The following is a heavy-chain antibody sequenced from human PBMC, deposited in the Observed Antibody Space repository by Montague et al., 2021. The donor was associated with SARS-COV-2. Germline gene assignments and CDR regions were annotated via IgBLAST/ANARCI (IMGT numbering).Heavy chain of an antibody. CDR1: GGSISGYY. V-gene: IGHV4-59*13. CDR2: IYSSGST. J-gene: IGHJ6*02. D-gene: IGHD2-2*01. CDR3: ARDSLVASYYYYGVDV. Sequence: SETLSLTCTVSGGSISGYYWNWIRQPPGKGLEWIGYIYSSGSTNYNPSLKSRVTMSVDTSKNQSSLNLSSVTAADTAVYYCARDSLVASYYYYGVDVWGQGTTVTVAS.